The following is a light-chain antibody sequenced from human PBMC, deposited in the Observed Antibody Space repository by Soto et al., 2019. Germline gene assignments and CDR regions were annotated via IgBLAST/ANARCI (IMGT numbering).Light chain of an antibody. V-gene: IGKV1-5*01. CDR2: DAY. Sequence: IQMTQSPSTLSASAGDRVTITCRASQSISSWLAWYQQKPGKAHKLLIYDAYSLESGVQSRFSGSGSGTEFTLTIRSLQPDDFATYYCKQYNSFPWTFGQGTKVDIK. CDR3: KQYNSFPWT. CDR1: QSISSW. J-gene: IGKJ1*01.